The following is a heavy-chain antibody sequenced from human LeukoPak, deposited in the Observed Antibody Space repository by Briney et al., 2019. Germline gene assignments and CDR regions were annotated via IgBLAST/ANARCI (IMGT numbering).Heavy chain of an antibody. CDR2: INHSGSP. V-gene: IGHV4-34*01. D-gene: IGHD2-2*01. J-gene: IGHJ6*02. CDR3: ARERCSSTSCYLSGGMDV. CDR1: GGSFSGYY. Sequence: SETLSLTCAVYGGSFSGYYWSWIRQPPGKGLEWIGEINHSGSPNYNPSLKSRVTISVDTSKNQFSLKLSSVTAADTAVYYCARERCSSTSCYLSGGMDVWGQGTTVTVSS.